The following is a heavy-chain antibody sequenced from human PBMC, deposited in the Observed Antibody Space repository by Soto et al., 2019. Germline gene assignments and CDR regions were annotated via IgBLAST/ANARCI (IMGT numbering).Heavy chain of an antibody. J-gene: IGHJ6*02. CDR1: GYTFTGYY. CDR2: INPNSGGT. D-gene: IGHD6-13*01. V-gene: IGHV1-2*04. CDR3: ARGERYSSSWALYYYYGMDV. Sequence: GASVKVSCKASGYTFTGYYMHWVRQAPGQGLEWMGWINPNSGGTNYAQKFQGWVTMTRDTSISTAYMELSRLRSDDTAVYYCARGERYSSSWALYYYYGMDVWGQGTTVTVS.